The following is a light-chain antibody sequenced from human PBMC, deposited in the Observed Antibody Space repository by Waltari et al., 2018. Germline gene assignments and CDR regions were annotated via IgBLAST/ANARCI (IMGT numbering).Light chain of an antibody. Sequence: DTHMTQSPSSVSASVGDRVTITCRASQAFGRWFAWFQQKPGTATRLLISGASSLQNGVPSRFSGDGSATDFTLTISSLQPEDFGTYYCQQAQSLPLTFGGGTKVEIK. CDR2: GAS. J-gene: IGKJ4*01. CDR1: QAFGRW. V-gene: IGKV1-12*01. CDR3: QQAQSLPLT.